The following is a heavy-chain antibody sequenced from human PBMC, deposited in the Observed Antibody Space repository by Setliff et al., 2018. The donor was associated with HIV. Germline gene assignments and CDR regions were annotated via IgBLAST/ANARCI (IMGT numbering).Heavy chain of an antibody. J-gene: IGHJ4*02. Sequence: GGSLRLSCAASGFSFSSYGMHWVRQAPGKGLEWVAVISYDGSNKYYADSVKGRFTISRDNSKNTLYLQMNSLRAEDTATYYCARDLTLYKLWGQGTLVTVSS. CDR2: ISYDGSNK. CDR3: ARDLTLYKL. CDR1: GFSFSSYG. V-gene: IGHV3-30*03. D-gene: IGHD1-1*01.